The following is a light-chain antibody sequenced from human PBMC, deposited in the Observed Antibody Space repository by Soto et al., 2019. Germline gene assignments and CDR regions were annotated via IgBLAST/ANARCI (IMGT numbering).Light chain of an antibody. CDR1: QSVSSN. Sequence: IVMTQSPATLSVSPGERATLSCRASQSVSSNLAWYQQKPGQAPRLLIYGASTRATGIPARFSGSGSGTEFTLTISSLQSEDFATYYCQQYNSYWTFGQGTKVDIK. J-gene: IGKJ1*01. CDR2: GAS. V-gene: IGKV3-15*01. CDR3: QQYNSYWT.